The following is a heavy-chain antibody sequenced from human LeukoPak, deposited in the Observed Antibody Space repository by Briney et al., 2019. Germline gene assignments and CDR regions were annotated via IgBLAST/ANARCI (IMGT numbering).Heavy chain of an antibody. CDR2: IIPIFGTA. Sequence: SVKVSCKASGGTFSSYAISWVRLAPGHGLEWMGRIIPIFGTANYAQKFQGRVTITADKSTSTAYMELSSLRSEDTAVYYCATPGGYYYDSSGYYYVGLDYWGQGTLVTVSS. CDR1: GGTFSSYA. CDR3: ATPGGYYYDSSGYYYVGLDY. D-gene: IGHD3-22*01. V-gene: IGHV1-69*06. J-gene: IGHJ4*02.